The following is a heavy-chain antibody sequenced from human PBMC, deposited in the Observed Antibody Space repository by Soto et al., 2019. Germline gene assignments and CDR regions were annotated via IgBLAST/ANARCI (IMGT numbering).Heavy chain of an antibody. CDR2: IYYSGTT. D-gene: IGHD6-19*01. V-gene: IGHV4-39*01. CDR3: GRQPNGPMAGDD. CDR1: GASISSPSYY. Sequence: SETLSLTCTVSGASISSPSYYWGWIRLSPGKGLEWLGSIYYSGTTHYNPSLKSRVSLSVDTSKMQFSLNLASVTAADTAVYYCGRQPNGPMAGDDWGQGARVTVSS. J-gene: IGHJ4*02.